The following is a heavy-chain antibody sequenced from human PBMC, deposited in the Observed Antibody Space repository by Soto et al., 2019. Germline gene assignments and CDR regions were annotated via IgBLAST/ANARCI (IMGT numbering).Heavy chain of an antibody. V-gene: IGHV4-59*01. Sequence: SETLSLTCTVSGGSISSYYWSWIRQPPGKGLEWIGYIYYSGSTNYNPSLKSRVTISVDTSKNQFSLKLSSVTAADTAVYYCARGHYYDSSGYYSRWFDPWGQGTLVTVSS. D-gene: IGHD3-22*01. CDR3: ARGHYYDSSGYYSRWFDP. CDR2: IYYSGST. J-gene: IGHJ5*02. CDR1: GGSISSYY.